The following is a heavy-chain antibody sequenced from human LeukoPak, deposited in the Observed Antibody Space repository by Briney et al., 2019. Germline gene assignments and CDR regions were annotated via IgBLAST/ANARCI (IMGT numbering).Heavy chain of an antibody. D-gene: IGHD6-13*01. CDR2: IDWDDDK. J-gene: IGHJ4*02. V-gene: IGHV2-70*11. CDR3: ARILIAAAGTIPLDY. CDR1: GFSLSTSGLC. Sequence: ESGPKLVNPTQTLTLTCTFSGFSLSTSGLCVSWIRQPPGKALEWLARIDWDDDKYYSTSLKTRLTISKDTSKNQVVLTMTNMDPVDTATYYCARILIAAAGTIPLDYWGQGTLVTVSS.